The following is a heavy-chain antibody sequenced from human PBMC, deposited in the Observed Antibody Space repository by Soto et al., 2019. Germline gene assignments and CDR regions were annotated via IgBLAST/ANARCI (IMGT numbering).Heavy chain of an antibody. Sequence: ASVKVSFKASGYTFTDYYIHWVRQAPGQGLQWLGWINPNSGGTNYAPKFQGWVTMTSDTSISTAYMDLSRLTSDDTAIYYCARDSKDNFDSWGQGTLVTVSS. V-gene: IGHV1-2*04. J-gene: IGHJ4*02. CDR1: GYTFTDYY. CDR3: ARDSKDNFDS. CDR2: INPNSGGT.